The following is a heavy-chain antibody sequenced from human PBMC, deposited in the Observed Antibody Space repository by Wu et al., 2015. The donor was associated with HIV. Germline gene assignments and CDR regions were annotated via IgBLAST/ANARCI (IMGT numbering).Heavy chain of an antibody. CDR2: ISAYNGNT. CDR3: ARPPPTWGSGXMTT. J-gene: IGHJ4*02. V-gene: IGHV1-18*01. D-gene: IGHD4-17*01. Sequence: QPQLVQSGPEVKKPGASVKVSCKASGYSFSSFGVTWVRQAPGEGLEWMGWISAYNGNTNYAQKLQGRVTMTTDTSTSTAYMELRSLRSDDTAVYYCARPPPTWGSGXMTTWGQGTLVTVSS. CDR1: GYSFSSFG.